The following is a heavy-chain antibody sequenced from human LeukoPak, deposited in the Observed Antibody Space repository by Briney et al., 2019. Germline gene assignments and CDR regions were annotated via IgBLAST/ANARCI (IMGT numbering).Heavy chain of an antibody. J-gene: IGHJ5*02. V-gene: IGHV3-23*01. CDR3: AKLGHFNWFDP. Sequence: GASLRLSCAASGFTFSSYAMSWVRQAPGKGLGWVSAISGSGGSTYYADSVKGRFTISRDNSKNTLYLQMNSLRAEDTAVYYCAKLGHFNWFDPWGQGTLVTVSS. CDR2: ISGSGGST. D-gene: IGHD3-3*02. CDR1: GFTFSSYA.